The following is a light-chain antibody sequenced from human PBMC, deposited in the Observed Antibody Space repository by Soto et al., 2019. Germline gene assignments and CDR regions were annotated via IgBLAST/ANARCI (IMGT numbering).Light chain of an antibody. CDR3: QQYDSWPLT. CDR1: QSVDSN. CDR2: GAS. V-gene: IGKV3D-15*01. J-gene: IGKJ4*01. Sequence: EIVMTQSPGTLSLSTGEGATLSCRASQSVDSNLAWYQQKPGQAPRLLFYGASTRPTGIPDRFSGSGSGTEFTLTLSSLQSEDFAVYFCQQYDSWPLTFGGGTKVDIK.